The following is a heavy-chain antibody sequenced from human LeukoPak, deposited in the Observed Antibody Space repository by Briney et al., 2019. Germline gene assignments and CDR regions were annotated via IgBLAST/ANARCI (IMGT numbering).Heavy chain of an antibody. D-gene: IGHD1-26*01. Sequence: ASVKVSCKASGYTFTGYYMHWVRQALGQGLEWMGWINPNSGGTNYAQKFQGRVTMTRDSSISTAYMELSRLRSDDTAVYYCARGGVVGATTLWFDPWGQGTLVTVSS. CDR3: ARGGVVGATTLWFDP. CDR2: INPNSGGT. J-gene: IGHJ5*02. CDR1: GYTFTGYY. V-gene: IGHV1-2*02.